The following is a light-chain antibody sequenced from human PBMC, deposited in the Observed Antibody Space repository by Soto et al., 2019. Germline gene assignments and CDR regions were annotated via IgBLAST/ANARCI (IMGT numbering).Light chain of an antibody. V-gene: IGLV1-44*01. Sequence: QSVLTQPPSASGTPGQRVTISCSGSSSNIGSNTVNWYQQLPGTAPKLLIYSNNHRPSGVPARFSGYKSGTSAALAISGLQSADEADYYCAAWDDSLNGPVFGGGTQLTVL. J-gene: IGLJ7*01. CDR2: SNN. CDR3: AAWDDSLNGPV. CDR1: SSNIGSNT.